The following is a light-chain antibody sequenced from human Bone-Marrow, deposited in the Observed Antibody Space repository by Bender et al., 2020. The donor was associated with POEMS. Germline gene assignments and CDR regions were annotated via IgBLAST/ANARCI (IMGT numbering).Light chain of an antibody. CDR2: EVS. V-gene: IGLV2-8*01. Sequence: QSALTQPPSASGSPEQSVTISCTGTSSDVGGHNYVSWYQKYPGKAPKLIIYEVSKRPSGVPDRFSGSKSGNTASLTVSGLQAEDEADYYCSSYAGHNMIFGGGTKLTVL. J-gene: IGLJ2*01. CDR1: SSDVGGHNY. CDR3: SSYAGHNMI.